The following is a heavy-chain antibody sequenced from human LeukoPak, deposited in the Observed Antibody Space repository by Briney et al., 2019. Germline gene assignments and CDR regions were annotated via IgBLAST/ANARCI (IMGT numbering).Heavy chain of an antibody. V-gene: IGHV1-2*02. CDR2: INPNSGGT. Sequence: GASVKVSCKASGYSFTGYYLYWVRQAPGQGLEWMGSINPNSGGTNYAQEFQGRVTMTRDTSIRTAYMELRRLRSDDTTVYYCARDGPGSGRVFDYWGQGTLVTVSS. CDR3: ARDGPGSGRVFDY. CDR1: GYSFTGYY. J-gene: IGHJ4*02. D-gene: IGHD1-26*01.